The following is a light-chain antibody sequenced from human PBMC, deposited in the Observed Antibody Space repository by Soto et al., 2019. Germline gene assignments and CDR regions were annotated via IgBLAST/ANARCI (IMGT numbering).Light chain of an antibody. CDR2: EVN. V-gene: IGLV2-23*02. Sequence: ARSQPAPGLGAPGQAGTIPFPGNGGDVGAYNLVSWYQQHPGKAPKLIICEVNTRPSGISNRFSGSKSGDTASLTISGLQAEDEADYLCCSYAGTVAYVFGTGTKVTVL. CDR1: GGDVGAYNL. J-gene: IGLJ1*01. CDR3: CSYAGTVAYV.